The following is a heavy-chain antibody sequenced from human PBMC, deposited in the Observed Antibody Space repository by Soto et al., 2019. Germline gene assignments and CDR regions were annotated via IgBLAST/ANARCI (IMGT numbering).Heavy chain of an antibody. V-gene: IGHV5-10-1*01. D-gene: IGHD2-15*01. CDR3: ARHVMVVRTKLAFPDI. CDR2: IDPSDSYT. J-gene: IGHJ3*02. CDR1: GYSFTSYW. Sequence: LGESLKISCKGSGYSFTSYWISWVRQMPGKGLEWMGRIDPSDSYTNYSPSFQGHVTISADKSISTAYLQWSSLKASDTAMYYCARHVMVVRTKLAFPDIWGQGTMVTGSS.